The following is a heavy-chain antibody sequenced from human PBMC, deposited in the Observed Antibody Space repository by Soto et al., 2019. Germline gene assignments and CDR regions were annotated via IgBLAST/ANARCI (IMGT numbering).Heavy chain of an antibody. CDR2: MNPNSGNT. CDR1: GYTFTSYD. V-gene: IGHV1-8*01. D-gene: IGHD2-2*01. J-gene: IGHJ5*02. Sequence: ASVKVSCKASGYTFTSYDINWVRQATGQGLEWMGWMNPNSGNTGYAQKFQGRVTMTRNTSISTAYMELSSLRSEDTAVYYCARQYQLPHKIDPWGQGTLVTVSS. CDR3: ARQYQLPHKIDP.